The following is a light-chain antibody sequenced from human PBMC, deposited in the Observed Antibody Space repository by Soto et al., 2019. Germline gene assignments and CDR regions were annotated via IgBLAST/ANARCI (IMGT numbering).Light chain of an antibody. J-gene: IGLJ3*02. V-gene: IGLV1-40*01. Sequence: QAVVTQAPSVSGAPGQRVTISCTGSSSNIGAGYDVHWYQQLPGTAPRLLIYGNTKRPSGVPDRFSGSKSATSASLAITGLQAEDEGDYFCCSYTGTYVVLFGGGTKLTVL. CDR2: GNT. CDR1: SSNIGAGYD. CDR3: CSYTGTYVVL.